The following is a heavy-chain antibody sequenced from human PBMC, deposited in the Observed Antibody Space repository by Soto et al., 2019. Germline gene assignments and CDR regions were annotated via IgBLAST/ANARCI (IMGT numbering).Heavy chain of an antibody. CDR2: IDPSDSYT. J-gene: IGHJ6*02. CDR1: GYSFTSYW. CDR3: ARLGVVVVAGLPYGMDV. Sequence: PGKSLKISCKGSGYSFTSYWISWVRQMPGKGLEWMGRIDPSDSYTNYSPSFQGHVTISADKSISTAYLQWSSLKASDTAMYYCARLGVVVVAGLPYGMDVWGQGTTVTVSS. D-gene: IGHD2-15*01. V-gene: IGHV5-10-1*01.